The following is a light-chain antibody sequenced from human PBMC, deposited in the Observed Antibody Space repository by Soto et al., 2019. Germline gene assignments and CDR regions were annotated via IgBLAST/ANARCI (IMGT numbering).Light chain of an antibody. J-gene: IGKJ4*01. CDR3: QQYGRPPLT. Sequence: EVVLPQSPGPLSLSPGERATLSCRASPSVSASYLGWYQQKPGQAPRLLIYGASITATGIPDRFSGSGSGTDFTLTISRLEPEDFAVYYCQQYGRPPLTFGGGTKVEIK. V-gene: IGKV3-20*01. CDR2: GAS. CDR1: PSVSASY.